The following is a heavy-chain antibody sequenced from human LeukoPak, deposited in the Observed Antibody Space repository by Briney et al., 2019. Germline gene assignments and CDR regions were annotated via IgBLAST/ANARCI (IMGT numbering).Heavy chain of an antibody. CDR2: IYYSGST. V-gene: IGHV4-39*02. D-gene: IGHD3-10*01. J-gene: IGHJ4*02. Sequence: SETLSLTCTVSGGSISSSSYYWGWIRQPPGKGLEWIGSIYYSGSTYYNPSLKSRVTISVDTSKNQFSLKLSSVTAADTAVYYCAREAITMVRGVKVKYFDYWGQGTLVTVSS. CDR3: AREAITMVRGVKVKYFDY. CDR1: GGSISSSSYY.